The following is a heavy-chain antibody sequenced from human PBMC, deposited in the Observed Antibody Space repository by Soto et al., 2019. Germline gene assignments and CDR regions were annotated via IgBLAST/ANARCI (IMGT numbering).Heavy chain of an antibody. CDR1: GGSIISSGCC. CDR2: IYYSGSI. V-gene: IGHV4-39*01. D-gene: IGHD6-19*01. Sequence: SVPLCVSWSVAGGSIISSGCCWSRNRQPPGKGLEWIGSIYYSGSIYYNPSLKSRVTISVDTSKNQFSLKLSSVTAAETAVYYCARQSSGWYNWFDPWGQGTLVTSPQ. CDR3: ARQSSGWYNWFDP. J-gene: IGHJ5*02.